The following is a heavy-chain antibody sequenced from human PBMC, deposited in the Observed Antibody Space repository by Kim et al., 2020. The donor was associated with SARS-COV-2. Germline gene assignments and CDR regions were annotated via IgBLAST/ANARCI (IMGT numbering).Heavy chain of an antibody. CDR2: ISTDGAMT. Sequence: GGSLRLSCAASGFSFSTYAIHWVRQTPGKGLEYVSAISTDGAMTKYADSVKGRFTVSRDNSKNTLYLQMGSLRPEDTAVYYCARVVYSSGWYFVDYWGQGTQVTVPS. CDR3: ARVVYSSGWYFVDY. CDR1: GFSFSTYA. D-gene: IGHD6-19*01. V-gene: IGHV3-64*02. J-gene: IGHJ4*02.